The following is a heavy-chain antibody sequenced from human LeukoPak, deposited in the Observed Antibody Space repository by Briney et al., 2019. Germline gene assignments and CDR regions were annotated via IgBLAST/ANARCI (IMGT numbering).Heavy chain of an antibody. Sequence: PSETLSLTCTVSGGSISSGAYYWGWIRQPPGKGLEWIGSIYYSGSTYYNPSLKSRVTISVDTSKNQFSLKLSSVTAADTAVYYCASHRRNYDFWSGLNWFDPWGQGTLVTVSS. D-gene: IGHD3-3*01. V-gene: IGHV4-39*01. CDR2: IYYSGST. CDR3: ASHRRNYDFWSGLNWFDP. CDR1: GGSISSGAYY. J-gene: IGHJ5*02.